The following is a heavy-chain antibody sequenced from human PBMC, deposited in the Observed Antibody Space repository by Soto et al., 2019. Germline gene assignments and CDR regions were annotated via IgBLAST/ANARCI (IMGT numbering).Heavy chain of an antibody. J-gene: IGHJ4*02. CDR2: IDPSDSYT. D-gene: IGHD3-22*01. Sequence: PGSSLKISCKGSGYSFTSYWISWVRQMPGKGLEWMGRIDPSDSYTNYSPSFQGHVTISADKSISTAYLQWSSLKASDTAMYSCARHDRVLYYDSSGYFHSWGQGTLVTVSS. V-gene: IGHV5-10-1*01. CDR1: GYSFTSYW. CDR3: ARHDRVLYYDSSGYFHS.